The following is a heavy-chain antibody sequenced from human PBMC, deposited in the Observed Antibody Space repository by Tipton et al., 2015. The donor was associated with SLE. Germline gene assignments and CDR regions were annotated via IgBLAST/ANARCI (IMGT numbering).Heavy chain of an antibody. D-gene: IGHD5-18*01. J-gene: IGHJ3*02. Sequence: QVQLVQSGAEVKKPGASVKVSCKASGYTFTSYDINWVRQATGQGLEWMGWINPNSGGTNYAQKFQGRVTMTRDTSISTAYMELSRLRSDDTAVYYCARDYGGGYSYGDAFDIWGQGTMVTVSS. CDR1: GYTFTSYD. V-gene: IGHV1-2*02. CDR2: INPNSGGT. CDR3: ARDYGGGYSYGDAFDI.